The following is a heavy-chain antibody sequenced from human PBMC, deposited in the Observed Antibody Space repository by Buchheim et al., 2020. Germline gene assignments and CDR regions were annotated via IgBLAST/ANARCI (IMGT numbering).Heavy chain of an antibody. CDR1: GGSISSGGYY. J-gene: IGHJ5*02. V-gene: IGHV4-31*03. CDR3: ARTARLEAVDQDSSTNGGWFDP. CDR2: IYYSGST. Sequence: QVQLQESGPGLVKPSQTLSLTCTVSGGSISSGGYYWSWIRQHPGKGLEWIGYIYYSGSTYYNPSLKSRVTISVDTSKNQFSLKLSSVTAADTAVYYCARTARLEAVDQDSSTNGGWFDPWGQGTL. D-gene: IGHD6-13*01.